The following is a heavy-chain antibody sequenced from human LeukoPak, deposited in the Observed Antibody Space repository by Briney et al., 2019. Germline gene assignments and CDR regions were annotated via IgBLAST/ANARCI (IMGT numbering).Heavy chain of an antibody. CDR1: GYTFTGYY. D-gene: IGHD6-19*01. CDR2: INPNSGGT. Sequence: GASVNVSCKASGYTFTGYYMHWVRQAPGQGLEWMGWINPNSGGTNYAQKFQGRVTMTRDTSISTAYMELSRLRSDDTAVYYCARDSGYSSGRGGGLEDYWGQGTLVTVSS. V-gene: IGHV1-2*02. CDR3: ARDSGYSSGRGGGLEDY. J-gene: IGHJ4*02.